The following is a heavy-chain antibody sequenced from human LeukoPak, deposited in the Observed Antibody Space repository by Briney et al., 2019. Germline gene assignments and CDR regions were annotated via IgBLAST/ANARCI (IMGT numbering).Heavy chain of an antibody. V-gene: IGHV4-39*01. CDR3: ARPALNDYGAENPLGWFDP. J-gene: IGHJ5*02. CDR2: IYYSGST. CDR1: GGSISSSSYY. D-gene: IGHD4-17*01. Sequence: SETLSLTCTVSGGSISSSSYYWGWIRQPPGKGLEWIGSIYYSGSTYYNPSLKSRVTISVDTSKNQLSLKLSSVTAADTAVYYCARPALNDYGAENPLGWFDPWGQGTLVTVSS.